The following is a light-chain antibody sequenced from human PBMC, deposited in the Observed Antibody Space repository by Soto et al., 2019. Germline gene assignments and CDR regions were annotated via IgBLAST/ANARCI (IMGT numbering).Light chain of an antibody. CDR3: QQFGTSPRT. V-gene: IGKV3-20*01. Sequence: EIVLTQSPGTLSLFPGERATLSCRASQSLAMNSLTWYQQKPGQPPKVLFYYAPNRATGIPDRFSGSGSGTHFTLTISRLEPEDSTVYYCQQFGTSPRTFGHGTRVEIK. CDR1: QSLAMNS. CDR2: YAP. J-gene: IGKJ1*01.